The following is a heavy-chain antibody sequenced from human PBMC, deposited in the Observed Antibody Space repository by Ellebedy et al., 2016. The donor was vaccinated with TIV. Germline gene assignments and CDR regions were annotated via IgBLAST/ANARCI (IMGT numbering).Heavy chain of an antibody. Sequence: AASVKVSCKASGYTFRNHYLHWVRQAPGQGLEWMGVINPSGGPPRYAQKFQGRVTLTTDTSTSAVYMELSTLNSADTAVYYCGRATPRYFDVVTGYGLVDFWGLGTLVAVSS. D-gene: IGHD3-9*01. CDR3: GRATPRYFDVVTGYGLVDF. J-gene: IGHJ4*02. V-gene: IGHV1-46*01. CDR1: GYTFRNHY. CDR2: INPSGGPP.